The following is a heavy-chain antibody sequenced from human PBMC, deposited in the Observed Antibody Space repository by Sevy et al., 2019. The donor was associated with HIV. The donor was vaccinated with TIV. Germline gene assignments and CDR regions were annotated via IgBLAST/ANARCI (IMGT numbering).Heavy chain of an antibody. V-gene: IGHV3-21*01. CDR1: GINFKTYK. CDR2: ISFSGNYI. J-gene: IGHJ4*02. Sequence: GGSLRLSCVASGINFKTYKINWDRQTPGKGLEWVSSISFSGNYIYYADFAKGRFTISRDNARNSLYLQMISLTAEDTAVYYCATSSGWALDYWGQGTLVTVSS. CDR3: ATSSGWALDY. D-gene: IGHD6-19*01.